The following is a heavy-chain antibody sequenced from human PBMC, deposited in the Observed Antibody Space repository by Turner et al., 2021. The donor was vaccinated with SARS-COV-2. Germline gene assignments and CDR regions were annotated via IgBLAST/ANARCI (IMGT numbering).Heavy chain of an antibody. Sequence: EVQLEESGGGLVKPGGSLRLSCAASGFTFSSYTMYWVRQAPGKGLEWVSSISSSSSYIYYADSVKGRITISRDNAKNSLYLQMNSLRAEDTAVYYCARGTYYYDSSVYSGTNWFDPWGQGTLVTVSS. CDR1: GFTFSSYT. J-gene: IGHJ5*02. D-gene: IGHD3-22*01. V-gene: IGHV3-21*01. CDR3: ARGTYYYDSSVYSGTNWFDP. CDR2: ISSSSSYI.